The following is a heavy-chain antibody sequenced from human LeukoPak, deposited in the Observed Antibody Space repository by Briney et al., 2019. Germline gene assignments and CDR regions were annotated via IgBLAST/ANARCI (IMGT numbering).Heavy chain of an antibody. J-gene: IGHJ5*02. CDR1: GGSISSNNYY. CDR2: IYYSGST. CDR3: ARIYYGSGEEPLNWFDP. V-gene: IGHV4-39*07. Sequence: SETLSLTCTVSGGSISSNNYYWSWIRQPPGKGLEWIGSIYYSGSTNYNPSLKSRVTISVDTSKNQFSLKLSSVTAADTAVYYCARIYYGSGEEPLNWFDPWGQGTLVTVSS. D-gene: IGHD3-10*01.